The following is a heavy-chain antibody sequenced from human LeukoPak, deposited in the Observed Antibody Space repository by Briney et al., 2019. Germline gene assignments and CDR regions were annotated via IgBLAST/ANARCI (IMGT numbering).Heavy chain of an antibody. CDR2: ISGSGGST. V-gene: IGHV3-23*01. CDR3: AAYDSSGYCYFDY. Sequence: GGSLRLSCEASGFTFSSYGMSWVRQAPGKGLEWVSAISGSGGSTYYADSVKGRFTISRDNSKNTLYLQMNSLRAEDTAVYYCAAYDSSGYCYFDYWGQGTLVTVSS. D-gene: IGHD3-22*01. J-gene: IGHJ4*02. CDR1: GFTFSSYG.